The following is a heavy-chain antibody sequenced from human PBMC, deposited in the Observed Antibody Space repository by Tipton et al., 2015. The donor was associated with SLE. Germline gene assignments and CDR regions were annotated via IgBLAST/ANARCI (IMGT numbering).Heavy chain of an antibody. CDR2: IYYSGST. J-gene: IGHJ6*02. CDR1: GGSISSYY. D-gene: IGHD6-6*01. Sequence: TLSLTCTVSGGSISSYYWSWIRQPPGKGLEWIGYIYYSGSTNYNPSLKSRVTISIDTSKNQFSLKLSSVTAADTAVYYCARAPYSSSRPYYYGMDVWGQGTTVTVSS. V-gene: IGHV4-59*01. CDR3: ARAPYSSSRPYYYGMDV.